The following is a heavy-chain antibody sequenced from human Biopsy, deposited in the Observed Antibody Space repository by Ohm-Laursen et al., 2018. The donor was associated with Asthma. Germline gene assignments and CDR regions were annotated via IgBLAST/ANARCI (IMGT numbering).Heavy chain of an antibody. V-gene: IGHV1-18*04. J-gene: IGHJ6*02. Sequence: GVSVKLSCKASGYTFTSYGISWVRQAPGQGLEWMGWISAYNGNTNYAQKLQGRVTMTTDTSTSTAYMELTSLRKEDTAVYYCARGGYYGDRRHHNGLDVWGQGTTVTVSS. D-gene: IGHD4-17*01. CDR1: GYTFTSYG. CDR2: ISAYNGNT. CDR3: ARGGYYGDRRHHNGLDV.